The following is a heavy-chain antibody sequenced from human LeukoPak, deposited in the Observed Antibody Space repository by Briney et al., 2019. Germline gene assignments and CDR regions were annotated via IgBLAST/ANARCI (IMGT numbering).Heavy chain of an antibody. V-gene: IGHV1-18*01. CDR2: IKGYNGDT. CDR1: GYTFTSSG. Sequence: GASVKVSCKTSGYTFTSSGITWVRQAPGQWLEWMGWIKGYNGDTAYAQMFQGRFSMTTDTSTSTSSMELSGLRSDDTAVYYCARSGHCSGSACYSEGIDFWGQGTLVTVSS. D-gene: IGHD2-21*01. J-gene: IGHJ4*02. CDR3: ARSGHCSGSACYSEGIDF.